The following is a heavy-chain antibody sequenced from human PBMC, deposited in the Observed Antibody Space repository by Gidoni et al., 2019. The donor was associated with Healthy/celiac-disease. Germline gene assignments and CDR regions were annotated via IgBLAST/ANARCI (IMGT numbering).Heavy chain of an antibody. J-gene: IGHJ4*02. CDR1: GYTFTSYY. Sequence: QVQLVQSGAEVKKPGSSVKDSCKASGYTFTSYYLHWVRQAPGQGFEWMGIINPSGGSTSYAQKFQGRVTMTRDTSTSTVYMELSSLRSEDTAVYYCATPLNDYSNYGYDYWGQGTLVTVSS. CDR2: INPSGGST. V-gene: IGHV1-46*03. CDR3: ATPLNDYSNYGYDY. D-gene: IGHD4-4*01.